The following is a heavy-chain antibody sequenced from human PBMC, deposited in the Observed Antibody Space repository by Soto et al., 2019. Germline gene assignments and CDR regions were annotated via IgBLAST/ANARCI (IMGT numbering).Heavy chain of an antibody. Sequence: QVQLVESGGGVVQPGRSLRLSCAASGFTFSSYAMHWVRQAPGKGLEWVAVISYDGSNKYYADSVKGRFTISRDNSKNTQYLQMNSLRAEDTAVYYCAKGYDSSGYTGYWGPGTLVTVSS. CDR2: ISYDGSNK. CDR1: GFTFSSYA. D-gene: IGHD3-22*01. V-gene: IGHV3-30*18. J-gene: IGHJ4*02. CDR3: AKGYDSSGYTGY.